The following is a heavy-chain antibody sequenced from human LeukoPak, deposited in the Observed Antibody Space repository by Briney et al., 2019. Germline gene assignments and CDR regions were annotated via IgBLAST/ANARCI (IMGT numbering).Heavy chain of an antibody. D-gene: IGHD6-19*01. CDR1: GYSISSGYY. V-gene: IGHV4-38-2*02. CDR3: ARDSSGWYPFDY. CDR2: IYHSGST. J-gene: IGHJ4*02. Sequence: SETLSFTCAASGYSISSGYYWGWIRQPPGKGLVWIGSIYHSGSTYYNPSLKSRVTISVDTSKNQFSLKLSSVTAADTAVYYCARDSSGWYPFDYWGQGTLVTVSS.